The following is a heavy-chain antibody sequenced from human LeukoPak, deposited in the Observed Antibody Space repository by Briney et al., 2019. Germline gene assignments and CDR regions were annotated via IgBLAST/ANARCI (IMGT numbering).Heavy chain of an antibody. Sequence: GESLKISCKGSGYSFTTHWIAWVRQMPGKGLEWMGIICPGDSDTRYSPSFEGQVTISADKSISTAYMQWSSLKASDSAMYYCARRPASAYDHFDHWGQGTLVTVSS. J-gene: IGHJ4*02. CDR3: ARRPASAYDHFDH. V-gene: IGHV5-51*01. CDR1: GYSFTTHW. D-gene: IGHD5-12*01. CDR2: ICPGDSDT.